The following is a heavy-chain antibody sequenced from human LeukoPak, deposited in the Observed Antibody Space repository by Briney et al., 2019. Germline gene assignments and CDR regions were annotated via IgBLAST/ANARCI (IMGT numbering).Heavy chain of an antibody. CDR3: TTDTPDYQLPVY. Sequence: GGSLRLSCAASGFTFSSYWMHWVRQAPGKGLVWVSRINSDGSSTSYADSVKGRFTISRDNAKNTLYLQMNSLKTEDTAVYYCTTDTPDYQLPVYWGQGTLVTVSS. V-gene: IGHV3-74*01. D-gene: IGHD2-2*01. CDR1: GFTFSSYW. J-gene: IGHJ4*02. CDR2: INSDGSST.